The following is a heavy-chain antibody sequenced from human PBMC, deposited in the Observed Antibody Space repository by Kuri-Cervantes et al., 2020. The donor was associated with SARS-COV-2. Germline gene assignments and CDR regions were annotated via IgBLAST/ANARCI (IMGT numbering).Heavy chain of an antibody. D-gene: IGHD1-26*01. V-gene: IGHV3-33*08. CDR3: AEGHSGT. J-gene: IGHJ5*02. CDR1: GFTFSSYG. CDR2: IWYDGSNK. Sequence: GGSLRLSCAASGFTFSSYGMHWVRQDPGKGLEWVAVIWYDGSNKYYADSVKGRFTISRDNSKNTLYLQMNSLRAEDTAVYYCAEGHSGTWGQGTLVTVSS.